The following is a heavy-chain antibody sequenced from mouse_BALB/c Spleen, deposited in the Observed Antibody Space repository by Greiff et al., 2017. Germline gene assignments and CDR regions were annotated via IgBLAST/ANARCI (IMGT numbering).Heavy chain of an antibody. CDR1: GFTFSSFG. Sequence: EVQLQQSGGGLVQPGGSRKLSCAASGFTFSSFGMHWVRQAPEKGLEWVAYISSGSSTIYYADTVKGRFTISRDNPKNTLFLQMTSLRSEDTAMYYCARFRGAMDYWGQGTSVTVSS. V-gene: IGHV5-17*02. CDR3: ARFRGAMDY. D-gene: IGHD3-3*01. CDR2: ISSGSSTI. J-gene: IGHJ4*01.